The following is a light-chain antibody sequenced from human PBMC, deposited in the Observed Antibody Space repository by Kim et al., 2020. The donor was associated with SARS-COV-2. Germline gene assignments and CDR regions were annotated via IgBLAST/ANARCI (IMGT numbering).Light chain of an antibody. J-gene: IGLJ3*02. CDR1: SSDVGGYSY. CDR3: SSYTSSSTPV. V-gene: IGLV2-14*03. CDR2: DVS. Sequence: GQSITISCTGTSSDVGGYSYVSWYQQHPGKAPKLMIYDVSNRPSGVSNRFSGSKSGNTASLTISGLQAEDEADYYCSSYTSSSTPVFGGGTQLTVL.